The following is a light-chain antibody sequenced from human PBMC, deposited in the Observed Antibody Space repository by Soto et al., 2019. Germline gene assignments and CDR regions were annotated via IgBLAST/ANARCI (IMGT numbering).Light chain of an antibody. CDR3: QQYQKWPLT. Sequence: EIVMTQSPATLSVSPGERVTLSCRASQSVSSNLAWYQHKPGQAPRLLIYGASIRATGVPAKFSGSGSGTDFTLTISSLQSEDFAVYYCQQYQKWPLTFGGGTKAEIK. CDR1: QSVSSN. J-gene: IGKJ4*01. CDR2: GAS. V-gene: IGKV3-15*01.